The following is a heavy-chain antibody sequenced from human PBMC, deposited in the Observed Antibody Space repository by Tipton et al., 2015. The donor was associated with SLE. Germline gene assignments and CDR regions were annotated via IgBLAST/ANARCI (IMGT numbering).Heavy chain of an antibody. D-gene: IGHD3-10*01. V-gene: IGHV4-30-4*01. CDR3: AKGRFRGFPDAFDI. J-gene: IGHJ3*02. CDR1: GGSISGGDYY. CDR2: IFNSGST. Sequence: LRLSCTVSGGSISGGDYYWSWIRQPPGKGLEWIGHIFNSGSTYYNPSLKSRVTISVETSKSQFSLKLGSVTAADTAVYYCAKGRFRGFPDAFDIWGQGTMVTVSS.